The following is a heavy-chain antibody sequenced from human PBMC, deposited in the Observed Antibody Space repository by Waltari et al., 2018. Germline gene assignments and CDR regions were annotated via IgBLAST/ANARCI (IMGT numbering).Heavy chain of an antibody. J-gene: IGHJ4*02. CDR2: VTGSGGTT. D-gene: IGHD3-3*01. CDR3: ARSLEFNPH. Sequence: EVQLLESGGGLVQPGGSLRLSCAASGFTFTGYAITWVRQAPGKGLDWVSSVTGSGGTTYYADSVKCRFTISRDNAKNTLYLQMNSLRAEDTAVYYCARSLEFNPHWGQGTLVTVSS. V-gene: IGHV3-23*01. CDR1: GFTFTGYA.